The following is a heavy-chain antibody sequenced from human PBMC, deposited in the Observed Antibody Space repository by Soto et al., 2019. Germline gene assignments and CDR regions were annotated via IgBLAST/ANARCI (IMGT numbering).Heavy chain of an antibody. J-gene: IGHJ4*02. CDR3: GTVFEH. CDR2: VDSDGRGT. V-gene: IGHV3-74*01. Sequence: EVQLVESGGGSVQPGGSLRLSCVASVITFTNYWMHWVRQVPGKGLVWVARVDSDGRGTSYADFVKGRFTISRDNAKNTLYLQMNRLRVEDTAMYYCGTVFEHWGQGIPVTVSS. CDR1: VITFTNYW.